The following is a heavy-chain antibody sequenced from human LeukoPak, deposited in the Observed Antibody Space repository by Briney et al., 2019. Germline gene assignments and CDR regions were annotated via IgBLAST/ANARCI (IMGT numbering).Heavy chain of an antibody. CDR3: ARGYNWNDFDY. CDR2: IYHSGCT. J-gene: IGHJ4*02. V-gene: IGHV4-38-2*02. Sequence: SETLSLPCTVSGYSISSGYYWGWIRQPPGKGLELMGSIYHSGCTYYNPSLKSRVTISLDTSKNQFSLKLSSVTAADTAVYYCARGYNWNDFDYWGQGTLVTVSS. D-gene: IGHD1-1*01. CDR1: GYSISSGYY.